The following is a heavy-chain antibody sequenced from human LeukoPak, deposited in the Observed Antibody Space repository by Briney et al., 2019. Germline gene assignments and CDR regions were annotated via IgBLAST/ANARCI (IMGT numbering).Heavy chain of an antibody. CDR3: AKDPGDGYNYCFDY. D-gene: IGHD5-24*01. J-gene: IGHJ4*02. Sequence: GRSLRLSCAASGFTFSSYGMHWVRQAPGKGLEWVAVIPYDGSNKYYADSVKGRFTISRDNSKNTLYLQMNSLRAEDTAVYYCAKDPGDGYNYCFDYWGQGTLVTVSS. CDR2: IPYDGSNK. CDR1: GFTFSSYG. V-gene: IGHV3-30*18.